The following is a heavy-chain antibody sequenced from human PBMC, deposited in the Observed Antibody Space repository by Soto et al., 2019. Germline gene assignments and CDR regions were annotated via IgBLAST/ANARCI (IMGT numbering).Heavy chain of an antibody. Sequence: QVQLVQSGAEVKKPGASVKVSCKASGYTFSRYGISWVRQAPGQGLEWMGWISAYNGNTKYAQNFQGRVTMTTDTSTSTADMELRSLTYDDTAVYHCARVVDTAMVTVSDYWGQGTLVTVSS. CDR2: ISAYNGNT. J-gene: IGHJ4*02. D-gene: IGHD5-18*01. V-gene: IGHV1-18*01. CDR3: ARVVDTAMVTVSDY. CDR1: GYTFSRYG.